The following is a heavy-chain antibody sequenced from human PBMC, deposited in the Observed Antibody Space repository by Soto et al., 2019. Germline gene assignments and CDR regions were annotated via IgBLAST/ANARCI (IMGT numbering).Heavy chain of an antibody. Sequence: EVQLVETGGGLIQPGGSLRLSCAASGFTVSSNYMSWVRQTPGKGLEWVSVIYSGGSTYYADSVKGRFTISRDNSKNTLYLQMNSLRAEDTAVYYCAKDSSGWYGGPDYYGMDVWGQGTTVTVSS. CDR2: IYSGGST. J-gene: IGHJ6*02. D-gene: IGHD6-19*01. CDR1: GFTVSSNY. CDR3: AKDSSGWYGGPDYYGMDV. V-gene: IGHV3-53*02.